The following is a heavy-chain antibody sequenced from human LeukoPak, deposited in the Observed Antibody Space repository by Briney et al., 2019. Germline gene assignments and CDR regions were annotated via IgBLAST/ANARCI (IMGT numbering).Heavy chain of an antibody. J-gene: IGHJ4*02. CDR2: IYHSGST. CDR1: GGSISSGGYY. Sequence: SQTLSLTCTVSGGSISSGGYYWSWIRQPPGKGLEWIGYIYHSGSTYYNPSLKSRVTISVDRSKNQFSLKLSSVTAADTAVYYCARVVHTKDIAAAGTVDYWGQGTLVTVSS. CDR3: ARVVHTKDIAAAGTVDY. D-gene: IGHD6-13*01. V-gene: IGHV4-30-2*01.